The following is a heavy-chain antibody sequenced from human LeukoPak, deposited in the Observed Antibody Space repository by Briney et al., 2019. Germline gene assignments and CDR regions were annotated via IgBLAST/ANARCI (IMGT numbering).Heavy chain of an antibody. CDR2: MNPNSGNT. CDR3: ARVIGEQLVPNYYYYYYMDV. V-gene: IGHV1-8*01. D-gene: IGHD6-6*01. Sequence: ASVKVSCKASGYTFTSYDINWVRQATGQGLEWMGWMNPNSGNTGYAQKFQGRVTMTRNTSISTAYMELSSLRSEDTAVYYCARVIGEQLVPNYYYYYYMDVWGEGTTVTVSS. J-gene: IGHJ6*03. CDR1: GYTFTSYD.